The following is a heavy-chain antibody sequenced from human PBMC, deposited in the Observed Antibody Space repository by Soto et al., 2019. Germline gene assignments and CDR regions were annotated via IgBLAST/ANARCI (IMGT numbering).Heavy chain of an antibody. CDR2: AYYMSKWYY. Sequence: QVPLQQSGPGLVKPSQTLSLTCAITGDSVSSNSAGWSWVRQSPSRGPEWLGRAYYMSKWYYEYAVSVRGRITINPVTYKNQYALQLNSVTPEDTAVDFCARGEQYSGRIFDYWGQGTLVTVSS. J-gene: IGHJ4*01. CDR3: ARGEQYSGRIFDY. D-gene: IGHD1-26*01. V-gene: IGHV6-1*01. CDR1: GDSVSSNSAG.